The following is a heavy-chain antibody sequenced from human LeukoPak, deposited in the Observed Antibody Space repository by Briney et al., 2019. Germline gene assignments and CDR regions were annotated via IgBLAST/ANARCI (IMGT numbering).Heavy chain of an antibody. D-gene: IGHD3-3*01. CDR2: ISYDGSNK. Sequence: PGGSLRLSCAASGFTFSSYAMPWVRQAPGKGLEWVAVISYDGSNKYCADSVKGRFTISRDNSKNTLYLQMNSLRAEDTAVYYCAREIGVVPNYWGQGTLVTVSS. J-gene: IGHJ4*02. CDR3: AREIGVVPNY. V-gene: IGHV3-30-3*01. CDR1: GFTFSSYA.